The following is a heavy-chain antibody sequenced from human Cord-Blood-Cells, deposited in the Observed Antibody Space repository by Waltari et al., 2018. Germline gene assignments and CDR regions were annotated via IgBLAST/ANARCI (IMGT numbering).Heavy chain of an antibody. CDR2: INPNSGGT. CDR3: ARGGSGWYYFDY. V-gene: IGHV1-2*02. D-gene: IGHD6-19*01. J-gene: IGHJ4*02. Sequence: QVQLVQSGAEVKKPGASVKVSCKASGYPFTGYYMHWVRQAPGQGLEWMGWINPNSGGTNDEQKFQGRVTMTRDTSISTAYMELSRLRSDDTAVYYCARGGSGWYYFDYWGQGTLVTVSS. CDR1: GYPFTGYY.